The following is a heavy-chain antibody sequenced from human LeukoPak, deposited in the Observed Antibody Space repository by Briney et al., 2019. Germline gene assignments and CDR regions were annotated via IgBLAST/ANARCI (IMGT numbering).Heavy chain of an antibody. V-gene: IGHV3-30*18. D-gene: IGHD1-1*01. Sequence: GGSPRLSCAASVFTFRSYGMHWVRQAPGNGLGCGAVILYDGSNKYYADSVKGRFTISRDNSKNTLYLQMNSLRAEDTAVYYCAKSVQLERRYYYYGMDVWGQGTTVTVSS. CDR1: VFTFRSYG. CDR2: ILYDGSNK. J-gene: IGHJ6*02. CDR3: AKSVQLERRYYYYGMDV.